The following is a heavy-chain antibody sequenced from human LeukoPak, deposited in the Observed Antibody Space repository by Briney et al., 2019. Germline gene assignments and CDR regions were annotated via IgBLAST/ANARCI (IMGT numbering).Heavy chain of an antibody. CDR2: IKTDGSEK. CDR3: AKDSRYCSGGSCYSVGAFDI. D-gene: IGHD2-15*01. Sequence: GVSLRLSCAASGFTFNTHWMSWARQDPGKGLEWVANIKTDGSEKYYSDSVEGRFTISRDNAKNSLYLQMNSLRAEDTALYYCAKDSRYCSGGSCYSVGAFDIWGQGTMVTVSS. CDR1: GFTFNTHW. J-gene: IGHJ3*02. V-gene: IGHV3-7*03.